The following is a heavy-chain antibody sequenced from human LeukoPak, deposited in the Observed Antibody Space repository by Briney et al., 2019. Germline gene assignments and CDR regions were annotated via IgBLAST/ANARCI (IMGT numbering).Heavy chain of an antibody. CDR1: GITFSSYG. CDR3: AELGITMIGGV. CDR2: ISSTGGTT. V-gene: IGHV3-23*01. Sequence: GGSLRLPCAASGITFSSYGMSWVRQAPGKGLEWVSSISSTGGTTYYADSVKGRFTISRDNAKNSLYLQMNSLRAEDTAVYYCAELGITMIGGVGGKGTTVTISS. D-gene: IGHD3-10*02. J-gene: IGHJ6*04.